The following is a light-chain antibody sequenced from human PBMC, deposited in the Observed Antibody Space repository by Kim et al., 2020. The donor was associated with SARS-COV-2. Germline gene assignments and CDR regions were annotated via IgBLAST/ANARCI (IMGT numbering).Light chain of an antibody. CDR3: QQYYTTPPT. CDR2: WAS. CDR1: QSVLYSSNNKNY. J-gene: IGKJ2*01. Sequence: RATINCKSSQSVLYSSNNKNYVAWYQQKPGQPPKLLIYWASTRESGVPDRFSGSGSGTDFTLTISSLQAEDVAVYSCQQYYTTPPTFGQGTKLEI. V-gene: IGKV4-1*01.